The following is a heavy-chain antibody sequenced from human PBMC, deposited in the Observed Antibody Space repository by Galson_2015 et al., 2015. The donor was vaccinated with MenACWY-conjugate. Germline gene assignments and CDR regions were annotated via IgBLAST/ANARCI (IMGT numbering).Heavy chain of an antibody. V-gene: IGHV3-48*02. CDR1: GFTFSSYG. CDR3: ARDWFGESFPY. D-gene: IGHD3-10*01. CDR2: IAHDSSPI. J-gene: IGHJ4*02. Sequence: SLRLSCAASGFTFSSYGMNWVRQAPGKGLEWVSYIAHDSSPIYYAGSVKGRFTITRDNVLNILYLQMSRLRDEDTAVYFCARDWFGESFPYWGQRSLVTVSS.